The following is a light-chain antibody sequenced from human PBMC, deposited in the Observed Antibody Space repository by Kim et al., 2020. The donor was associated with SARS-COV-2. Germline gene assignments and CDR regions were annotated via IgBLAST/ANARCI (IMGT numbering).Light chain of an antibody. CDR2: AAS. CDR3: QQSYTTPYT. J-gene: IGKJ2*01. V-gene: IGKV1-39*01. CDR1: QSRAGY. Sequence: ASVGDRVTITCRASQSRAGYLNWYQQKPGKAPQLLIYAASNLESGVPSRFSGSGSGLDFTLTITSLQAEDFATFFCQQSYTTPYTFGQGTKLEI.